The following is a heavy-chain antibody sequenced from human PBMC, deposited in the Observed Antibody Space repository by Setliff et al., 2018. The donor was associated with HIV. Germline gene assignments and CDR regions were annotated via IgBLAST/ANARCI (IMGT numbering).Heavy chain of an antibody. Sequence: SETLSLTCTVSGGSIRVDNYFWGWIRQPPGKGLEWIGSIYYSGSTNYNPSLKSRVTISVDTSKNQFSLKLSSVTAADTAVYYCARVFLRSGRVYFAFDIWGQGTTVTVSS. D-gene: IGHD3-3*01. CDR3: ARVFLRSGRVYFAFDI. CDR2: IYYSGST. CDR1: GGSIRVDNYF. J-gene: IGHJ3*02. V-gene: IGHV4-39*07.